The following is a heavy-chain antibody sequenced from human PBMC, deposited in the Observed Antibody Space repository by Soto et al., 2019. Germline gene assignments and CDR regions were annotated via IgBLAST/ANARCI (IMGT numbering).Heavy chain of an antibody. J-gene: IGHJ6*02. CDR2: IWYDGSNK. D-gene: IGHD7-27*01. CDR1: GFTFSSYG. Sequence: PGGSLRLSCAASGFTFSSYGMHWVRQAPGKGLEWVAVIWYDGSNKYYADSVKGRFTISRDNSKNTLYLQMNSLRAEDTAVYYCARDPVSSNWGSVGMDVWGQGTTVTVSS. CDR3: ARDPVSSNWGSVGMDV. V-gene: IGHV3-33*01.